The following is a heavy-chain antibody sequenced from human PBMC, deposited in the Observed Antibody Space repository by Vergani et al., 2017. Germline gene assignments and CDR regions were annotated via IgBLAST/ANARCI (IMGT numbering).Heavy chain of an antibody. J-gene: IGHJ4*02. Sequence: EVQLEQSGAAVKKPGESLKISCKGSGYSFTSYWIGWVRQMPGKGLEWMGIIYPGDSDTRYSPSFQGQVTISADKSISTAYLQWSSLKASDTAMYYCARAPWGSYDPGYFDYWGQGTLVTVSS. D-gene: IGHD1-26*01. CDR2: IYPGDSDT. CDR1: GYSFTSYW. CDR3: ARAPWGSYDPGYFDY. V-gene: IGHV5-51*03.